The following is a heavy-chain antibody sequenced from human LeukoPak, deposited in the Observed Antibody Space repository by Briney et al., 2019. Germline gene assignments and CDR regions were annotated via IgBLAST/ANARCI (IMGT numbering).Heavy chain of an antibody. CDR1: GASISSNNYY. J-gene: IGHJ4*02. CDR3: AKSGGSGLIDY. D-gene: IGHD1-26*01. V-gene: IGHV4-39*01. CDR2: IYSSGNT. Sequence: SETLSLTCTVSGASISSNNYYWGWVRQPPGKGLEWIGNIYSSGNTYYNASLKSRVTIYIDTSRNQFSLNLSSVTAADTAVYYCAKSGGSGLIDYWGQGTLVTVSS.